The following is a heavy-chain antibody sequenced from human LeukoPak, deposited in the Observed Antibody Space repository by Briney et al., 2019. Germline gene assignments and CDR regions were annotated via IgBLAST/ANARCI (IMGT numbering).Heavy chain of an antibody. V-gene: IGHV4-59*12. Sequence: SETLSLTCTVSGGSISSYYWSWIRQPPGKGLEWIGYIYYSGSTNYNPSLKSRVTISVDTSKNQFSLKLSSVTAADTAVYYCARDIEGIEPSRHNWFDPWGQGTLVTVSS. D-gene: IGHD1-14*01. CDR2: IYYSGST. CDR3: ARDIEGIEPSRHNWFDP. J-gene: IGHJ5*02. CDR1: GGSISSYY.